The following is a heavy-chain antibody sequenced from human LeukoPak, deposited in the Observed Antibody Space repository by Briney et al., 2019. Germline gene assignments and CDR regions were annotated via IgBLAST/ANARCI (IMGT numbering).Heavy chain of an antibody. CDR1: GFTFSSYW. Sequence: PGGSLRLSCAASGFTFSSYWMSWVRQAPGKGLEWVANINQDGSGKYYVDSVKGRFTISRDNAKNALHLQMNSLRAEDTAVYYCAKWRRGGWSLDYWGQGTLVTVSS. D-gene: IGHD6-19*01. J-gene: IGHJ4*02. CDR3: AKWRRGGWSLDY. CDR2: INQDGSGK. V-gene: IGHV3-7*01.